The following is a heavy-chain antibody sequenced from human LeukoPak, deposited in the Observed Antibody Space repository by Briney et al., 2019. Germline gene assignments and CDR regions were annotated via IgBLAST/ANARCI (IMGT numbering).Heavy chain of an antibody. CDR3: AKAPVTSCRGAFCYPLDS. J-gene: IGHJ4*02. CDR1: GFSLSSYA. CDR2: ISSSDDGT. Sequence: GGSLRLSCAASGFSLSSYAMSWVRQAPGKGLEWVSAISSSDDGTYHAGSVRGRFTISRDSSKNTLYPQMNNLRTEDAAIYYCAKAPVTSCRGAFCYPLDSWGQGTLVTVSS. V-gene: IGHV3-23*01. D-gene: IGHD2-15*01.